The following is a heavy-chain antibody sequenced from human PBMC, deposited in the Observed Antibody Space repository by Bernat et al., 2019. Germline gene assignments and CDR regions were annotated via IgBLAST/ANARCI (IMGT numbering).Heavy chain of an antibody. CDR2: ISSSSSYT. J-gene: IGHJ6*03. Sequence: QVQLVESGGALVKPGGSLRLSCAASGFTFSDYYMSWIRQAPGKGLDWVSYISSSSSYTNYADSVKGRFTISRDNAKNQLYLQMNSLRAEDSAVYCCARGTSTSAPYMDVWGKGTTVTVSS. CDR1: GFTFSDYY. V-gene: IGHV3-11*05. CDR3: ARGTSTSAPYMDV.